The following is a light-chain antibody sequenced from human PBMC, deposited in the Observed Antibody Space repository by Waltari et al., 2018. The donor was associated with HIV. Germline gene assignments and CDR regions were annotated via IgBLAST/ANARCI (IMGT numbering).Light chain of an antibody. CDR3: QQTDSFPHT. Sequence: DIQMTQSPSSLSASLGARVTITCRASQSLNNHLNWYQQTPGKAPELLIHATSTLHSGVPSRFSGSGSGTDFTLSISSLQLEDLATYYCQQTDSFPHTFGQGTRLEIK. V-gene: IGKV1-39*01. CDR2: ATS. CDR1: QSLNNH. J-gene: IGKJ5*01.